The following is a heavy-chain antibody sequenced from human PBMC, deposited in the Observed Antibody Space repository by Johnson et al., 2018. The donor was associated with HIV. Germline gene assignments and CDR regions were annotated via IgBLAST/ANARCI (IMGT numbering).Heavy chain of an antibody. J-gene: IGHJ3*01. CDR3: KISSSTGFEF. CDR2: IKQDGSEK. V-gene: IGHV3-7*05. Sequence: VQLVESGGGLVQPGGSPRLSCADSGFTFSNFWMSWVRQAPGKGLEWVANIKQDGSEKYSLASVKGRFTISRDNAKNSLYLQMNSLRAEDTAVYYCKISSSTGFEFWGQGTMVTVSS. D-gene: IGHD6-6*01. CDR1: GFTFSNFW.